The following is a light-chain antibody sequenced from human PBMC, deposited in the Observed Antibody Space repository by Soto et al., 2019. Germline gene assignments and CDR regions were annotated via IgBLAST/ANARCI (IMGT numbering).Light chain of an antibody. Sequence: QSALTQPRSVSGSPGQSVTISCTGTSSDVGGHNYVSWYQQYPGKAPKLLLSSVSKRPSGVPDRFSGSKSGNTASLTISWLQAEDEADYYCCSYAGSYTYVFGTGTKLTVL. CDR2: SVS. CDR3: CSYAGSYTYV. CDR1: SSDVGGHNY. V-gene: IGLV2-11*01. J-gene: IGLJ1*01.